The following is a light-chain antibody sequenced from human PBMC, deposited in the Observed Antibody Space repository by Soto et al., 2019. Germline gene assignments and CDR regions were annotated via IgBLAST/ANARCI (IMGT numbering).Light chain of an antibody. J-gene: IGLJ1*01. CDR3: CSYAGDYTFV. Sequence: QSALTQPRSVSGSPGQSVTISCTGTSSDVGGYNYVSWYQQHPGRAPRVMIYDVKMRPSGVPDRFSGSKSGNTASLTISELQAEDEADYYCCSYAGDYTFVFGTGTKVTVL. CDR1: SSDVGGYNY. CDR2: DVK. V-gene: IGLV2-11*01.